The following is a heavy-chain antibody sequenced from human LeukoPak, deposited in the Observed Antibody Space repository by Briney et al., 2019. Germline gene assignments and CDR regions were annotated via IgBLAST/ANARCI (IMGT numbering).Heavy chain of an antibody. CDR2: ISGSGGST. CDR3: AKDRRRRVVDPLLDAFDI. V-gene: IGHV3-23*01. CDR1: GFTFSSYA. Sequence: PGGSLRLSCAASGFTFSSYAMSWVRQAPGKGLEWVSAISGSGGSTYYADSVEGRFTISRDNSKNTLYLQMNSLRAEDTAVYYCAKDRRRRVVDPLLDAFDIWGQGTMVTVSS. J-gene: IGHJ3*02. D-gene: IGHD3-22*01.